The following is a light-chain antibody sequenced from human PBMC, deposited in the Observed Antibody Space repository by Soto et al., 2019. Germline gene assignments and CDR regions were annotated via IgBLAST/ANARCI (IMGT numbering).Light chain of an antibody. CDR3: QQYAGSPYT. Sequence: EIVLTQSPGTLSLSPGERATLSCRASQSVTSRHLAWYQQKPGQAPRLLIYAASGRATGIPDMFGGSGSGTDFTLTISRLEPEAFAVYYCQQYAGSPYTFGQGTKLEI. J-gene: IGKJ2*01. CDR2: AAS. V-gene: IGKV3-20*01. CDR1: QSVTSRH.